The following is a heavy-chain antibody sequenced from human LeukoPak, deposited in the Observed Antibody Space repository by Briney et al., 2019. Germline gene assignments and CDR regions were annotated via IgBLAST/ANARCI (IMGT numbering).Heavy chain of an antibody. J-gene: IGHJ4*02. CDR2: INPNRGDT. CDR1: VYTFTNYY. V-gene: IGHV1-2*02. CDR3: TRDLLGFATTPLSD. Sequence: ASVRVSFTSSVYTFTNYYMHWVRQPPGHGLEWMGWINPNRGDTNYAQKFQGRVTMTRDTSITTAFMELTRLTSDDTAVYYCTRDLLGFATTPLSDWGQGTLVTVSS. D-gene: IGHD4-17*01.